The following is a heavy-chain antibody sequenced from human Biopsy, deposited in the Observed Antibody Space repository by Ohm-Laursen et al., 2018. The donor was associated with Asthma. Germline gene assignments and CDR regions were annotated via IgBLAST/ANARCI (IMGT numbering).Heavy chain of an antibody. J-gene: IGHJ4*02. CDR3: AKEVFPGWELRRGPDS. CDR1: GFSFSHYG. V-gene: IGHV3-30*18. CDR2: ISFDGTNR. D-gene: IGHD1-26*01. Sequence: SLRLSCTPPGFSFSHYGMHWVRQAPGKGLDWVAVISFDGTNRNYTDSVKGRFTISRDNSRNTLHLEMNSLRAEDTAVYFCAKEVFPGWELRRGPDSWGQGNRVTVSS.